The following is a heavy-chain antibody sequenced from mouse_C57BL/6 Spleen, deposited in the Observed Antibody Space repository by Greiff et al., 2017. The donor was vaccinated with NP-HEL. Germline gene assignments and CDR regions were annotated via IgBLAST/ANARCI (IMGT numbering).Heavy chain of an antibody. CDR3: ARKDGARAMDY. CDR2: LWSGGST. J-gene: IGHJ4*01. D-gene: IGHD2-3*01. CDR1: GFSLTSYG. V-gene: IGHV2-2*01. Sequence: VKLMESGPGLVQPSQSLSITCTVSGFSLTSYGVHWVRQSPGKGLEWLGVLWSGGSTDYNAAFISRLSISKDSSKSQVFFKMNRLKADDTAIYYCARKDGARAMDYWGQGTSVTVSS.